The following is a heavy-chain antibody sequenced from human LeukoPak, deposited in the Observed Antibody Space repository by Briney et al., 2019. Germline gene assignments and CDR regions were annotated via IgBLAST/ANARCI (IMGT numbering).Heavy chain of an antibody. CDR1: GYTFTSYD. CDR3: AKDPGEVVVTAIPSDY. J-gene: IGHJ4*02. D-gene: IGHD2-21*02. Sequence: ASVKVSCKASGYTFTSYDINWVRQATGQGLEWMGWMNPNSGNTGYAQKFQGRVTITRNTSISTAYMELSSLRSEDTAVYYCAKDPGEVVVTAIPSDYWGQGTLVTVSS. CDR2: MNPNSGNT. V-gene: IGHV1-8*03.